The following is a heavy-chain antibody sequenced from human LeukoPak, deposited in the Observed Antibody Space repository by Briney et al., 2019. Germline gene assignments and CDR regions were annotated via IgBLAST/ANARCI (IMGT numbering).Heavy chain of an antibody. D-gene: IGHD6-13*01. CDR3: ARDGTPAAGTTDY. J-gene: IGHJ4*02. Sequence: PSETLSLTCSVSGVSITSYYWNWIRQSPGKGLEWLGNIHSRGTTNYNPSLKSRVTLSLDTSKSQFALKVTSVTAADTAVYYCARDGTPAAGTTDYWGQGTLVTVSS. CDR2: IHSRGTT. V-gene: IGHV4-59*13. CDR1: GVSITSYY.